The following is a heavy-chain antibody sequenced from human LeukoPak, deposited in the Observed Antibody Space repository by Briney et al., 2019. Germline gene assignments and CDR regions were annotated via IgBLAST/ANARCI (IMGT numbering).Heavy chain of an antibody. V-gene: IGHV1-46*01. D-gene: IGHD5-18*01. CDR1: GYTFTSYY. Sequence: ASVKVSCKASGYTFTSYYMHWVRQAPGQGLEWMGIINPSGGSTSYAQKFQGRVTMTRNTSISTAYMELSSLRSEDTAVYYCARVVDTAMYGGNWFDPWGQGTLVTVSS. CDR2: INPSGGST. CDR3: ARVVDTAMYGGNWFDP. J-gene: IGHJ5*02.